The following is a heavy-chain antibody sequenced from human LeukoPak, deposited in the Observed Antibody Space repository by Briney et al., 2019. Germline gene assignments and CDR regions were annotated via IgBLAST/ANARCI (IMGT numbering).Heavy chain of an antibody. CDR1: GGSISSHY. CDR2: IYYTGGT. Sequence: SETLSLTCTVSGGSISSHYWSWIRQPPGKGLEWIGYIYYTGGTNYNPSLKSRVTISVDTSKNHFSLKLSSVTAADTAVYYCAREYSSGWYGFFDYWGQGTLVTVSS. J-gene: IGHJ4*02. D-gene: IGHD6-19*01. CDR3: AREYSSGWYGFFDY. V-gene: IGHV4-59*11.